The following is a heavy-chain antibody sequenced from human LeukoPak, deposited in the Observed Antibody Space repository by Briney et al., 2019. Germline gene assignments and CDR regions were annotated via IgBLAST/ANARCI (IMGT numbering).Heavy chain of an antibody. CDR3: ARDLQLFYFDY. CDR1: GYTFTGYY. CDR2: INPNSGGT. J-gene: IGHJ4*02. V-gene: IGHV1-2*02. Sequence: GASVKVSCKASGYTFTGYYMHWVRQAPGQGLEWMGWINPNSGGTNYAQKFQGRVTMTRDMSINTVYMDLSRLTSDDSAIYYCARDLQLFYFDYWGLGTPVTVSS. D-gene: IGHD5-24*01.